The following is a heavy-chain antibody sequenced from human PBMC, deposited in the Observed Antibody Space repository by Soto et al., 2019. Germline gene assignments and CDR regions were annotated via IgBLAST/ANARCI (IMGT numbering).Heavy chain of an antibody. CDR1: AFTLSYYS. CDR2: ISGSGEST. Sequence: EVQLLESGGGLVQPGGSLRLSCAASAFTLSYYSMSWVRQAPGKGLEWVSGISGSGESTYFADSVKGRFTISRDNSKNTLYLQMNSLRAEDTAVYYCAKSFGDSWIHYYFDSWGQGTLVTVSS. V-gene: IGHV3-23*01. J-gene: IGHJ4*02. CDR3: AKSFGDSWIHYYFDS. D-gene: IGHD3-16*01.